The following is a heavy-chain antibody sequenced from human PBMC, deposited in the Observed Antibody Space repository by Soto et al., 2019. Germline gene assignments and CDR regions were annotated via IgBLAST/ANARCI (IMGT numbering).Heavy chain of an antibody. CDR2: INPSGGST. CDR1: GYTFTSYY. J-gene: IGHJ4*02. V-gene: IGHV1-46*03. D-gene: IGHD2-15*01. CDR3: AIVHCSGGSCYSGVTFDY. Sequence: GALVKVSCKASGYTFTSYYMHWVRQAPGQGLEWMGIINPSGGSTSYAQKFQGRVTMTRDTSTSTVYMELSSLRSEDTAVYYCAIVHCSGGSCYSGVTFDYWGQGTLVTVSS.